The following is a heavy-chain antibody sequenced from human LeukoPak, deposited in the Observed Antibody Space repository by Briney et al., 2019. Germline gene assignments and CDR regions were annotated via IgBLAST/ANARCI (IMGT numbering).Heavy chain of an antibody. D-gene: IGHD3-10*01. CDR1: GYTFTSYA. J-gene: IGHJ3*02. Sequence: ASVKVSCKASGYTFTSYAMHWVRQAPGQRLEWMGWINAGNGSTKYSQKFQGRVTITRDTSASTAYMELSSLRSEDTAVYYCARDDNYYYGSGRGLDAFDIWGQGTMVTVSS. CDR3: ARDDNYYYGSGRGLDAFDI. CDR2: INAGNGST. V-gene: IGHV1-3*01.